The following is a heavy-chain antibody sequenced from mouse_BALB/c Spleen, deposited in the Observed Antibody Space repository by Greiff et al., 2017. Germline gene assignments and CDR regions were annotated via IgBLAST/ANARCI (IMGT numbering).Heavy chain of an antibody. V-gene: IGHV5-12-1*01. J-gene: IGHJ1*01. CDR2: ISSGGGST. Sequence: EVKLMESGGGLVKPGGSLKLSCAASGFAFSSYDMSWVRQTPEKRLEWVAYISSGGGSTYYPDTVKGRFTISRDNAKNTLYLQMSSLKSEDTAMYYCARDQGVYYGPTYWYFDVWGAGTTVTVSS. CDR1: GFAFSSYD. CDR3: ARDQGVYYGPTYWYFDV. D-gene: IGHD1-2*01.